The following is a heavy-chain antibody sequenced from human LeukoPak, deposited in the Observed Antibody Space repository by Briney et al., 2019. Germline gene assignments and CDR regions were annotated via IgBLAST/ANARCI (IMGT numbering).Heavy chain of an antibody. J-gene: IGHJ6*04. CDR2: ISSSGSTI. D-gene: IGHD3-10*01. Sequence: GGSLRLSCAASGFTFSSYEMNWVRQAPGKGLEWVSYISSSGSTIYYADSVKGRFTTSRDNAKNSLYLQMNSLRAEDTAVYYCASGFGELPLYYYYGMDVWGKGTTVTVSS. CDR3: ASGFGELPLYYYYGMDV. CDR1: GFTFSSYE. V-gene: IGHV3-48*03.